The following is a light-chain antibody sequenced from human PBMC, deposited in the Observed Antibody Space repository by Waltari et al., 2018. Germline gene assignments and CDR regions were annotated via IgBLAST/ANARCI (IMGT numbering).Light chain of an antibody. CDR2: GAS. V-gene: IGKV1-12*01. CDR3: QQANTFPTS. CDR1: QGIRTY. J-gene: IGKJ4*01. Sequence: DIQMTQSPSAVSAAVGDRVTITCRASQGIRTYLAWYQKKPEKAPKLLIYGASNLHSGVPSRFSGNGSGTDFALTISSLQPDDFATYYCQQANTFPTSFGRGTRVEIK.